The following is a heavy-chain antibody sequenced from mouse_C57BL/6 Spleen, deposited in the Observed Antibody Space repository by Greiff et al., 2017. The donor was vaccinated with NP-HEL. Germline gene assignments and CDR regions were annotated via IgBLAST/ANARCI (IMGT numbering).Heavy chain of an antibody. J-gene: IGHJ3*01. D-gene: IGHD2-2*01. CDR2: IHPNSGST. V-gene: IGHV1-64*01. Sequence: QVQLQQPGAELVKPGASVKLSCKASGYTFTSYWMHWVKQRPGQGLEWIGMIHPNSGSTNYNEKFKSKATLTVDKSSSTAYMQLSSLTSADSAVYYCARWMVTASFAYWGQGTLVTVSA. CDR1: GYTFTSYW. CDR3: ARWMVTASFAY.